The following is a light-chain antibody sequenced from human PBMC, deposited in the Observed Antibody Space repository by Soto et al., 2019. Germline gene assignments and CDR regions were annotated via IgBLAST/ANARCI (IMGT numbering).Light chain of an antibody. J-gene: IGKJ5*01. Sequence: EIVLTQSPGTLSLSPGERATLSCRASQSVSSSYLAWYQQKPGQAPRLLIYGASSRATGIADRFSGSGSGTDFTLTISRLETEEVAVYYCQQYGSSLITFGQGTRLEIK. V-gene: IGKV3-20*01. CDR1: QSVSSSY. CDR2: GAS. CDR3: QQYGSSLIT.